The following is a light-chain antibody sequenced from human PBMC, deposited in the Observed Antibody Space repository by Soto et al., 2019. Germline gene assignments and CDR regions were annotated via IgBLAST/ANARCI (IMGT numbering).Light chain of an antibody. V-gene: IGKV3-20*01. J-gene: IGKJ1*01. CDR3: QQYGSSGT. CDR2: GAS. CDR1: QSVDGY. Sequence: ILLTQSPGTLSLSPWETATLSFRASQSVDGYLAWYQQKPGQAPRLLIYGASNRATGIPDRFSGSGSGTDFTLTISRLEPEDFAVYYCQQYGSSGTFGQGTKVDIK.